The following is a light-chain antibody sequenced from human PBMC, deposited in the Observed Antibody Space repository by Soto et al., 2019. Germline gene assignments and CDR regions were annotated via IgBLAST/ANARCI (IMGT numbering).Light chain of an antibody. V-gene: IGLV1-44*01. CDR3: AAWDDSLREV. CDR2: NNN. J-gene: IGLJ1*01. Sequence: QSVLTQPRSASATPGQRVTISCSGSSSNIGSNAVNWYQQLPGTAPKLLIYNNNQRPSGVPDRFSGYKSGTSASLAISGVQSEDEADYYCAAWDDSLREVFGTGNKVTGL. CDR1: SSNIGSNA.